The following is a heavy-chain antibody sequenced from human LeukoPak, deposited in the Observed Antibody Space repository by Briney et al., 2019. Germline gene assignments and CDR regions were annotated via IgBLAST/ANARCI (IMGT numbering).Heavy chain of an antibody. Sequence: SETLSLTCAVSGGSISSGNWWSWVRQPPGKGLEWIGEIYHTASTNYNPSLKSRVTISVDKSKNQFSLKLSSVTAADTAVYYCASRQQLWPYYFDYWGQGTLVTVSS. CDR3: ASRQQLWPYYFDY. CDR2: IYHTAST. V-gene: IGHV4-4*02. D-gene: IGHD6-13*01. J-gene: IGHJ4*02. CDR1: GGSISSGNW.